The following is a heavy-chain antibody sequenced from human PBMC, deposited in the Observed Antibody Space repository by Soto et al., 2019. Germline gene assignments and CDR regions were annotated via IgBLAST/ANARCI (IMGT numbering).Heavy chain of an antibody. D-gene: IGHD2-2*01. Sequence: QVQLQESGPGLVKTSETLFLTCTVTGSSISSYYWSWIRQPPGKGLEWIGHIAYSGSTNYNPSVMGRGTVSVDRSTNQFSLMLSSVTAADTAVYYWARAQPFEFHNWFDPWGQGTLVSVSS. V-gene: IGHV4-59*01. CDR1: GSSISSYY. CDR3: ARAQPFEFHNWFDP. CDR2: IAYSGST. J-gene: IGHJ5*02.